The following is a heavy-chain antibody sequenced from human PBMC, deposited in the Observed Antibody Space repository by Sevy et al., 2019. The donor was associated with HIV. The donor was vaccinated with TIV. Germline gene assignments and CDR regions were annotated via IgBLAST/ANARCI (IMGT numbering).Heavy chain of an antibody. J-gene: IGHJ5*02. V-gene: IGHV1-18*01. CDR1: GYTFTSYG. D-gene: IGHD3-22*01. CDR3: ARAPYYYDSSGHVVWFDP. Sequence: ASVKVSCKASGYTFTSYGISWVRQAPGQGLEWMGWISAYNGNTNYAQKLQGRVTMTTDTSTSTAYMELRSLRSDDTAVYYCARAPYYYDSSGHVVWFDPWGQGTLVTVSS. CDR2: ISAYNGNT.